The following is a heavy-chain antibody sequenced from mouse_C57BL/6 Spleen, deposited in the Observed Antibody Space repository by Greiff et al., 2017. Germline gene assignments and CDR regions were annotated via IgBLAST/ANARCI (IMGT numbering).Heavy chain of an antibody. CDR2: ISGGGGYT. D-gene: IGHD3-2*02. CDR3: ARQAAQADYYDY. Sequence: EVKLVESGGGLVKPGGSLKLSCAASGFTFSSYTMSWVRQTPEKRLEWVATISGGGGYTYYPDSVKGRFTISRDNAKNTLYLQMSSLGSADTSLYYCARQAAQADYYDYWGQGTTLTFSS. CDR1: GFTFSSYT. J-gene: IGHJ2*01. V-gene: IGHV5-9*01.